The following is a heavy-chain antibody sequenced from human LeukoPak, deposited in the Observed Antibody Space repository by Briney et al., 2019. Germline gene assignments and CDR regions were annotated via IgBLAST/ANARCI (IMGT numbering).Heavy chain of an antibody. Sequence: KASETLSLTCTVSGASITTHYWSWIRQPPEKGPEWIGDFYYSGSTNYNPSLKSRATISGDTSKNQFSLNLRSVTAADTAVYYCARAGLIATAHLDLDHWGRGTLVTVSS. CDR3: ARAGLIATAHLDLDH. D-gene: IGHD6-13*01. J-gene: IGHJ4*02. CDR1: GASITTHY. V-gene: IGHV4-59*11. CDR2: FYYSGST.